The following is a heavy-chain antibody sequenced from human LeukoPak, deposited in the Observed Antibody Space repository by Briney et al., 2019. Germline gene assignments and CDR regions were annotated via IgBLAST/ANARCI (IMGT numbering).Heavy chain of an antibody. D-gene: IGHD2-2*01. CDR3: ARGGSTSWFGVYYGMDV. CDR1: GGSFSSGGYY. Sequence: SETLSLTCTVSGGSFSSGGYYWSWIRQHPGKGLEWIGYIYYSGSTYYNPSLKSRVTISVDTSKNQFSLKLSSVTAADTAVYYCARGGSTSWFGVYYGMDVWGQGTTVTVSS. J-gene: IGHJ6*02. CDR2: IYYSGST. V-gene: IGHV4-31*03.